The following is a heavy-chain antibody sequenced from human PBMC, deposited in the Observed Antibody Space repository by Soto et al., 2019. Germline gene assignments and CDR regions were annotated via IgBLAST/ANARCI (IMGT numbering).Heavy chain of an antibody. D-gene: IGHD2-21*02. V-gene: IGHV3-23*01. Sequence: PRLSCTASGFILSNYAMNWVRQAPGKGLEWVSTLSKDGANEHYADSVKGRFTISRDGSKNSLYLQMNSLRAEDTAMYYCAKDPSTESADYWGPGTKVTV. CDR3: AKDPSTESADY. CDR1: GFILSNYA. J-gene: IGHJ4*02. CDR2: LSKDGANE.